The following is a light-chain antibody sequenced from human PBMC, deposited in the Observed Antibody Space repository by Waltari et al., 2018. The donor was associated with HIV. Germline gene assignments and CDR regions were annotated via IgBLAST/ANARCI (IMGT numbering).Light chain of an antibody. CDR1: TPNIGNNF. CDR3: GTWDTSLNAGV. J-gene: IGLJ2*01. Sequence: QSVLTQPPAVSAAPGQKVTISCSGTTPNIGNNFVCWYQKLPGTAPNLLIFDNHKRPSGVSDRFSASKSATSATLDITGLHTGDEAEYYCGTWDTSLNAGVFGGGTKVSVL. V-gene: IGLV1-51*01. CDR2: DNH.